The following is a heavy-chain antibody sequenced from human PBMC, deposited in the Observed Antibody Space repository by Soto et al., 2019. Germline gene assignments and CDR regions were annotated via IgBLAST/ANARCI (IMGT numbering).Heavy chain of an antibody. V-gene: IGHV3-7*04. CDR1: GLIFSNYW. Sequence: DVQLVESGGGLVQPGGSLRLSCTASGLIFSNYWMTWVRQAPGKGSEWVANIKEDGSQIDYVDSVKGRFTVSRDNAKNSVYLQMNTLSVEDTAIYYCARGGSDSSWYWRDWGQGALVTVSS. D-gene: IGHD6-13*01. CDR3: ARGGSDSSWYWRD. J-gene: IGHJ4*02. CDR2: IKEDGSQI.